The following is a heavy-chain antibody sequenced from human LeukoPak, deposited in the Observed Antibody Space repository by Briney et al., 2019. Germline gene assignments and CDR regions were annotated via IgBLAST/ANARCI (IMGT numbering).Heavy chain of an antibody. D-gene: IGHD2-2*01. V-gene: IGHV4-34*01. CDR3: ARVLRYCSSTSCYRNWFDP. J-gene: IGHJ5*02. Sequence: SETLSLTCAVYGGSSSGYYWSWIRQPPGKGLEWIGEINHSGSTNYNPSLKSRVTISVDTSKNQFSLKLSSVTAADTAVYYCARVLRYCSSTSCYRNWFDPWGQRTLVTVSS. CDR1: GGSSSGYY. CDR2: INHSGST.